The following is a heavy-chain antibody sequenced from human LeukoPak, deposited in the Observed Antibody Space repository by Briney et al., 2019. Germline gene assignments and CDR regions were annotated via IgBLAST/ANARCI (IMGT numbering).Heavy chain of an antibody. CDR3: AREILAPGKTHDY. V-gene: IGHV3-7*01. J-gene: IGHJ4*02. CDR2: IKQDGSET. CDR1: GFTFSSYW. Sequence: PGGSLRLSCAVPGFTFSSYWMSWVHQAPGKGLEWVANIKQDGSETHYVDSVKGRFTISRDNAKNTLFLQMSSLRAEDTAVYFCAREILAPGKTHDYWGQGTLVTVSS.